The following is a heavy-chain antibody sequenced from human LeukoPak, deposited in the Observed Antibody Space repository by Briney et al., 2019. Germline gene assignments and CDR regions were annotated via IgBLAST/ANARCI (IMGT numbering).Heavy chain of an antibody. V-gene: IGHV3-15*01. CDR1: GINFSNAW. J-gene: IGHJ4*02. CDR3: STGGGVLRFL. D-gene: IGHD3-3*01. CDR2: IKSKKDGEIT. Sequence: GGSLRLSCAASGINFSNAWLTWVRQAPGKGLEWVGRIKSKKDGEITDYAVPVKGRFTISRDDSKDTLYLQMISLKTEDTAVYYCSTGGGVLRFLGGQGTLVTVSS.